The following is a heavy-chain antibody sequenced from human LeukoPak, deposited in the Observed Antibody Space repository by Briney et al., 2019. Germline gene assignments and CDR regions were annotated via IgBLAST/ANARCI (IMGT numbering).Heavy chain of an antibody. CDR1: GFTFSTYW. V-gene: IGHV3-7*01. J-gene: IGHJ4*02. Sequence: HPGGSLRLSCAASGFTFSTYWMKWVRQAPGKGLEWVASIKEDGSDKCYVDSVKGRFSISRDNAKNSLYLQMNSLRTEDTAVYYCAKGGHYNFDYWGQGTLVTVSS. D-gene: IGHD4-11*01. CDR3: AKGGHYNFDY. CDR2: IKEDGSDK.